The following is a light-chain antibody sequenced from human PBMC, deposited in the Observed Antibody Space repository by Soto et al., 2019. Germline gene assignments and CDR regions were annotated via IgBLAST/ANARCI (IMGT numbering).Light chain of an antibody. CDR3: QKYNSYPWK. CDR2: DAS. V-gene: IGKV1-5*01. Sequence: IRMTHSPSSLSASTVDRFTITCRASQSISSWLAWYQQKPGKAPKLLIYDASSLESGVPSRFSGSGSGTEFTLTITSLQPDDFATYYCQKYNSYPWKCGQGTKGAIK. CDR1: QSISSW. J-gene: IGKJ1*01.